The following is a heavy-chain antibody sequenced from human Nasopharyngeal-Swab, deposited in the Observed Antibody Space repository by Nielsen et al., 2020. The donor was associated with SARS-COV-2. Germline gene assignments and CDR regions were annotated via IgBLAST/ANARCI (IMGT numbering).Heavy chain of an antibody. J-gene: IGHJ5*02. CDR3: ARDRTGYCSSTSCYEYNWFDP. CDR1: GSWFNNAW. D-gene: IGHD2-2*01. CDR2: ISSSSSYI. Sequence: GGSLRLSCAASGSWFNNAWMNWVRQAPGKGLEWVSSISSSSSYIYYADSVKGRFTISRDNAKNSLYLQMNSLRAEDTAVYYCARDRTGYCSSTSCYEYNWFDPWGQGTLVTVSS. V-gene: IGHV3-21*01.